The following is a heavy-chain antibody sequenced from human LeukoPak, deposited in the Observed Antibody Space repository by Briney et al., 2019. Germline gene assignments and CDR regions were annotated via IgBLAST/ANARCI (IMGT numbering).Heavy chain of an antibody. CDR2: ISSSSSTI. V-gene: IGHV3-48*04. J-gene: IGHJ3*02. CDR3: ASTLGAYCGGDCSGAFDI. CDR1: GFTFSSYS. D-gene: IGHD2-21*02. Sequence: PGGSLRLSCAASGFTFSSYSMNWVRQAPGKGLEWVSYISSSSSTIYYADSVKGRFTISRDNAKNSLYLQMNSLRAEDTAVYYCASTLGAYCGGDCSGAFDIWGQGTMVTVSS.